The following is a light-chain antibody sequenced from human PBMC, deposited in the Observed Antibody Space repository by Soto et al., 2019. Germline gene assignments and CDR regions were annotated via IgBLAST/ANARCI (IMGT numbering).Light chain of an antibody. V-gene: IGKV3-11*01. CDR1: QSVGYY. CDR3: QQRANWRGT. J-gene: IGKJ1*01. CDR2: DAS. Sequence: EIVLTQSPATLSLSPGERDTLSCRASQSVGYYLAWYQQKPGQAPRLLIYDASNRAAGVPARFSGSGSGTDFTLTISSLEPEDFAVYYCQQRANWRGTFGQGTKV.